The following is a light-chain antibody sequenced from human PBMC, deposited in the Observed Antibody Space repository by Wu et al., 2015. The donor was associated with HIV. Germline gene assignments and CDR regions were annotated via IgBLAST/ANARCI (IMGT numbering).Light chain of an antibody. Sequence: DIQMTQSPSTLSASVGDRVTITCRASQSFSGWLAWYQQKPGKPPKVLIYKASSLESGVPSRFSGSGSGTEFTLTISSLQPDDFATYYCQQYGSYPWTFGQGTKVEVK. CDR1: QSFSGW. V-gene: IGKV1-5*03. CDR2: KAS. CDR3: QQYGSYPWT. J-gene: IGKJ1*01.